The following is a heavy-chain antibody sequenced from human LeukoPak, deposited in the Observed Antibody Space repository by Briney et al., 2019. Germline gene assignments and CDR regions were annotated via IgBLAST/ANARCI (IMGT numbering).Heavy chain of an antibody. CDR3: ARRSDFWSGSNWFDP. CDR2: IYYSGST. CDR1: GGSISSSSYY. D-gene: IGHD3-3*01. V-gene: IGHV4-39*01. Sequence: SETLSLTCTVSGGSISSSSYYWGWIRQPPGKGLEWIGSIYYSGSTYYNPSLKSRVTISVDTSKNQFSLKLSSVTAADTAVYYCARRSDFWSGSNWFDPWGQGTLVTVSS. J-gene: IGHJ5*02.